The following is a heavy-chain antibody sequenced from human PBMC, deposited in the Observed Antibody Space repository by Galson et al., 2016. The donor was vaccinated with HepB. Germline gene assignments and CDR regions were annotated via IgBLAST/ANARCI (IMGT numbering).Heavy chain of an antibody. V-gene: IGHV3-72*01. CDR2: IKNRRNSNTK. CDR3: ARWVSGAAES. D-gene: IGHD5/OR15-5a*01. Sequence: SLRLSCAASGFTVSDDYMDWVRQAPGKGLEWVGRIKNRRNSNTKEYAASVKGRFTISRDDSKNSLDLQMNSLNTEDTAVYYCARWVSGAAESWGQGTLVTVSS. CDR1: GFTVSDDY. J-gene: IGHJ5*02.